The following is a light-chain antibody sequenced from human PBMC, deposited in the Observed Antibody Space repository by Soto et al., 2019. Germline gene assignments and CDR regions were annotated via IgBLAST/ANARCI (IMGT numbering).Light chain of an antibody. J-gene: IGLJ1*01. Sequence: QSALTQPASVSGSPGQSITISCTGTSSDVGGYNYVSWYQQHPGKAPKLMIYTVSNRPSGVSNRFSGSKSGNTASLTISGHQAEDESDYYCSSYTSNSPLYVFGTGTKLTVL. V-gene: IGLV2-14*01. CDR3: SSYTSNSPLYV. CDR1: SSDVGGYNY. CDR2: TVS.